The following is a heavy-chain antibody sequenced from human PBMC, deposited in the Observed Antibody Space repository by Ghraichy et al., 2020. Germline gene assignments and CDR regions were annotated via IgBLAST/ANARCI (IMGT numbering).Heavy chain of an antibody. Sequence: SVKVSCKASGGTFSNYAISWVRQAPGQGLEWMGGFIPIFGTTNYAQKFQGRVTITADESTSTAFMELSSLRSEDTAIYYCAREGRDGYNLYYYYYMDVWGKGTTVTVSS. CDR3: AREGRDGYNLYYYYYMDV. CDR1: GGTFSNYA. V-gene: IGHV1-69*13. CDR2: FIPIFGTT. D-gene: IGHD5-24*01. J-gene: IGHJ6*03.